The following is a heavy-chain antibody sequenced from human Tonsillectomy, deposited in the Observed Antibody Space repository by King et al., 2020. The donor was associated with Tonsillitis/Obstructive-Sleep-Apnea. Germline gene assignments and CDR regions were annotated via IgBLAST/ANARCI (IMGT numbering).Heavy chain of an antibody. D-gene: IGHD3-3*01. CDR1: GFTFSGYE. V-gene: IGHV3-48*03. CDR3: ARAGYDFWSGYYSYYFDY. CDR2: ISSRGSTI. J-gene: IGHJ4*02. Sequence: VQLVESGGGLAQPGGSMRLSCAASGFTFSGYEMNWVRQATGKGLEWVSYISSRGSTIYYADSVKGRFTISRDNAKNSQYLQMNSLRSEDSAVYYCARAGYDFWSGYYSYYFDYWGQGTLVTVSS.